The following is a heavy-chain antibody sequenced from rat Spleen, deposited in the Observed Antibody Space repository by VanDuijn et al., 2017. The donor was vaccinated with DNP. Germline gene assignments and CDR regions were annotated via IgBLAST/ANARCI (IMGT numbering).Heavy chain of an antibody. J-gene: IGHJ2*01. CDR2: ISYDGGST. V-gene: IGHV5-20*01. Sequence: EVQLVESGGGLVQPGRSLRLSCVASGFTFSDYYMAWVRQAPTKGLEWVAYISYDGGSTSYGDSVKGRFTISRDNAKSSLYLQMDSLRSEDTATYYCTTTTGITPFDYWGQGVMVTVSS. CDR3: TTTTGITPFDY. D-gene: IGHD1-9*01. CDR1: GFTFSDYY.